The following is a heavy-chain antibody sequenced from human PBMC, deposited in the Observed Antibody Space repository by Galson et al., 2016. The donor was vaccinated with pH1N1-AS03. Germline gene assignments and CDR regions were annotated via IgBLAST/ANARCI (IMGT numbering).Heavy chain of an antibody. CDR2: ISYTGGA. Sequence: SETLSLTCTVSGASVTTHYWNWIRQAPGKRLEWIGYISYTGGANYNPSLKSRVIISVDTSKNQFSLKLSSVTAADTAIFYCARGGGVATVPLDLDRWGQGTLVTVSS. CDR3: ARGGGVATVPLDLDR. J-gene: IGHJ5*02. V-gene: IGHV4-59*02. CDR1: GASVTTHY. D-gene: IGHD3-16*01.